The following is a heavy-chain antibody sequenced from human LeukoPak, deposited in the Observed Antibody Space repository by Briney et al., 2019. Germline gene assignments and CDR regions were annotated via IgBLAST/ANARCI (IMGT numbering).Heavy chain of an antibody. Sequence: GSLRLSCAASRFTFSSYGMHWVRQAPGKGLEWVAVISYDGSNKYYADSVKGRFTISRDNSKNTLYLQMNSLRAEDTAVYYCARFSSGTAFDPWGQGTLVTVSS. CDR1: RFTFSSYG. D-gene: IGHD6-19*01. J-gene: IGHJ5*02. V-gene: IGHV3-30*03. CDR2: ISYDGSNK. CDR3: ARFSSGTAFDP.